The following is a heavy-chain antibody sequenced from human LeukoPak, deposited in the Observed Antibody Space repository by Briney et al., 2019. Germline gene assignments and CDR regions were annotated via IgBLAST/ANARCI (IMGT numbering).Heavy chain of an antibody. Sequence: GASVKVSCKVSGYTLTELSMHWVRQAPGKGLEWMGGSDPEDGETIYAQKFQGRVTMTEDTSTDTAYMELSSLRSEDTAVYYCATDVPYYYGMDVWGQGTTVTVSS. CDR1: GYTLTELS. CDR2: SDPEDGET. V-gene: IGHV1-24*01. CDR3: ATDVPYYYGMDV. J-gene: IGHJ6*02.